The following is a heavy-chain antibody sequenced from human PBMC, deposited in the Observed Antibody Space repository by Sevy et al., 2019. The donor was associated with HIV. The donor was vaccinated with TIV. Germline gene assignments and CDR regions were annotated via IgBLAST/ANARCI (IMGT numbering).Heavy chain of an antibody. Sequence: SETLSLTCAVYGGSFSGYYWSWIRQPPGKGLEWIGEINHSGSTNYNPSLKSRVTISVDTSKNQFSLKLSSVTAADTAVYYCARGLNIVVVPAATAGNYYYGMDVWGQGTTSPSP. V-gene: IGHV4-34*01. CDR1: GGSFSGYY. J-gene: IGHJ6*02. CDR3: ARGLNIVVVPAATAGNYYYGMDV. CDR2: INHSGST. D-gene: IGHD2-2*01.